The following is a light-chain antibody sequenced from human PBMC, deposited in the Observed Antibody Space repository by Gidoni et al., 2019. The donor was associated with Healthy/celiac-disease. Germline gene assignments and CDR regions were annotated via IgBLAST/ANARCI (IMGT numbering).Light chain of an antibody. Sequence: ELALTHSPATLSLSPEHRATLSCRARQSVSSYLAWYQQKPGQAPRLLIYDAANLATGIPSRFSGSGSGTDFTLTISSLQPEDFAIYYCQQRNNTPQTFGQGTKVEIK. J-gene: IGKJ2*01. CDR3: QQRNNTPQT. V-gene: IGKV3-11*01. CDR1: QSVSSY. CDR2: DAA.